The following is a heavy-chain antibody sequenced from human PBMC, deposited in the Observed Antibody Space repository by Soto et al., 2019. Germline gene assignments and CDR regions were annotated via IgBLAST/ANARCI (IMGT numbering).Heavy chain of an antibody. V-gene: IGHV4-59*01. CDR3: ARFSPPRKSYDSNPGWFDP. CDR2: VSSTGST. J-gene: IGHJ5*02. Sequence: QVQLLESGPGLVKPSETLSLTCTVSGGSLNSYYWTWIRQSPGKGLEWIGYVSSTGSTNYNHSLKSRLIMSLDTSTHEVSLSLTSVTAADAAVYFCARFSPPRKSYDSNPGWFDPWGQGIMVAVSS. D-gene: IGHD3-22*01. CDR1: GGSLNSYY.